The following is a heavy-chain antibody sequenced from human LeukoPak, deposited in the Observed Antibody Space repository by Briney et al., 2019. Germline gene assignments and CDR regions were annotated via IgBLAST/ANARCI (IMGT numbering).Heavy chain of an antibody. CDR2: IIPIFGTA. CDR3: ARASAARSYDQFD. D-gene: IGHD3-22*01. Sequence: ASVKVSCKASGGTFSSYAISWVRQAPGQGLEWMGGIIPIFGTANYAQKFQGRATITADESTSTAYMELSSLRSEDTAVYYCARASAARSYDQFDWGQGTLVTVSS. CDR1: GGTFSSYA. V-gene: IGHV1-69*13. J-gene: IGHJ4*02.